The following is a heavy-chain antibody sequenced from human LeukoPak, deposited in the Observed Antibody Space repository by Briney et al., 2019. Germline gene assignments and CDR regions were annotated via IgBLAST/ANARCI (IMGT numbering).Heavy chain of an antibody. V-gene: IGHV3-23*01. CDR2: ISGSGGST. Sequence: GGSLRLSCAASGFTFSSYAMGWVRQAPGKGLEWVSAISGSGGSTYYADSVKGRFTISRDNSKNTLYLQMNSLSAADTAVYYCAKDLIKSGDYMGIDYWGKGTMVTASS. J-gene: IGHJ4*02. CDR1: GFTFSSYA. CDR3: AKDLIKSGDYMGIDY. D-gene: IGHD4-17*01.